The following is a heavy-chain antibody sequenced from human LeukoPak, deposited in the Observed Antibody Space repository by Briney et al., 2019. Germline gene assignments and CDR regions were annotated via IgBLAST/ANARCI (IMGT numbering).Heavy chain of an antibody. CDR3: AKDVDTAMVNPTFDY. J-gene: IGHJ4*02. Sequence: GGSLRLSCAASGFTFSSYAMSWVRQAPGKGLEWVSAISGSGGNTYYADSVKGRFTISRDNSKNTLYLQMNSMRAEDTAVYYCAKDVDTAMVNPTFDYWGQGTLVTVSS. CDR1: GFTFSSYA. D-gene: IGHD5-18*01. V-gene: IGHV3-23*01. CDR2: ISGSGGNT.